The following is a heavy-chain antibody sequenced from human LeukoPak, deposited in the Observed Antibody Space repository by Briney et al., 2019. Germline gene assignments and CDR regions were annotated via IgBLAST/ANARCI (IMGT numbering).Heavy chain of an antibody. CDR3: ARDPYSSGWYGAPVY. CDR1: GFTFDDYG. J-gene: IGHJ4*02. Sequence: GGSLRLSCAASGFTFDDYGMSLVRQAPGKGLEWVSGINWNGGSTGYADSVKGRFTISRDNAKNSLYLQMNSLRAEDTALYYCARDPYSSGWYGAPVYWGQGTLVTVSS. D-gene: IGHD6-19*01. V-gene: IGHV3-20*04. CDR2: INWNGGST.